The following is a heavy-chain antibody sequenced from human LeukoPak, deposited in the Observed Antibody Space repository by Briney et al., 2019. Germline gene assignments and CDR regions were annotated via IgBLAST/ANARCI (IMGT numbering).Heavy chain of an antibody. J-gene: IGHJ5*02. V-gene: IGHV4-34*01. CDR3: ARGYYGSGA. CDR1: GGSFSGYY. CDR2: INHSGST. D-gene: IGHD3-10*01. Sequence: SETLSLTCAVYGGSFSGYYWTWIRQPPGRGLEWIGEINHSGSTNYNPSLKSRVTISVDTSKNQFSLKLSSVTAADTAVYYCARGYYGSGAWGQGTLVTVSS.